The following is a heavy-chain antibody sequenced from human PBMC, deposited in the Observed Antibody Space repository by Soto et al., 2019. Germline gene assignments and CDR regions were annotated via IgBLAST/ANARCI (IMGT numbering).Heavy chain of an antibody. CDR1: GFSLSSSGVG. D-gene: IGHD1-26*01. J-gene: IGHJ5*02. V-gene: IGHV2-5*02. CDR3: AHRHMVGATKYNWFDP. CDR2: IYWDDDK. Sequence: SGPTLVNPIQTLTLTCTFSGFSLSSSGVGVGWIRQPPGKALEWLALIYWDDDKRYSPSLKSRLTITKDTSKNQVVLTMTNMDPVDTATYYXAHRHMVGATKYNWFDPWGQGTLVTVSS.